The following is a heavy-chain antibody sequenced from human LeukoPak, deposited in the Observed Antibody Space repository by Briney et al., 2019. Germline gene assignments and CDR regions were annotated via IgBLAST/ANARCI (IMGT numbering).Heavy chain of an antibody. CDR1: GYTLTNYY. CDR2: INPSGGST. CDR3: ARGTYSSSSGLDTHFDY. V-gene: IGHV1-46*01. D-gene: IGHD6-6*01. Sequence: VASVKVSCKASGYTLTNYYMHWVRQAPGQGLEWMGIINPSGGSTSYAQKFQGRVTMTTDASTSTVYMELSSLRSEDTAVYYGARGTYSSSSGLDTHFDYWGQGTLVTVSS. J-gene: IGHJ4*02.